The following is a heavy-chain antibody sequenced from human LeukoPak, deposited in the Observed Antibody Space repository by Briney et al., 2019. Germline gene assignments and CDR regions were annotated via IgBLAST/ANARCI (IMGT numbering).Heavy chain of an antibody. CDR1: GFTFSSYA. CDR3: AREGREWLSVGIDY. V-gene: IGHV3-30-3*01. CDR2: ISYDATNT. J-gene: IGHJ4*02. Sequence: PGGSLRLSCAASGFTFSSYAVYWVRQAPGKGLEWVALISYDATNTYYADSVKGRFTISRDNSKNTLYLQMNSLRAEDTAIYYCAREGREWLSVGIDYWGQGTLVTVSS. D-gene: IGHD6-19*01.